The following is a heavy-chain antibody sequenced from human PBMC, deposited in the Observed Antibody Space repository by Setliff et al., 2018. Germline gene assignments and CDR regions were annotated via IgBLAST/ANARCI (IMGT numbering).Heavy chain of an antibody. CDR1: GGSISSGVYY. J-gene: IGHJ6*03. CDR3: ARGQGYYMDV. CDR2: MHYSGSA. Sequence: PSETLSLTCTVSGGSISSGVYYWSWIRQPPGKGLEWIGYMHYSGSANYNPSLKSRVTISIDTSKNQFSLRLSSVTAADTAVYYCARGQGYYMDVWGKGTTVTVSS. V-gene: IGHV4-61*08.